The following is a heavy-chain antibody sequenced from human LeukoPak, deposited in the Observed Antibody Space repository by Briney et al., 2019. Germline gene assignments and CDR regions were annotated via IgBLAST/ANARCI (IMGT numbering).Heavy chain of an antibody. CDR3: ARTSRDGYNYEGYYFDY. V-gene: IGHV4-34*09. CDR1: GGSFSGYY. J-gene: IGHJ4*02. CDR2: INHSGGT. D-gene: IGHD5-24*01. Sequence: PSETLSLTCAVYGGSFSGYYWSWIRQPPGKGLEWIGEINHSGGTNYNPSLKSRVTISVDTSKNQFSLKLSSVTAADTAVYYCARTSRDGYNYEGYYFDYWGQGTLVTVSS.